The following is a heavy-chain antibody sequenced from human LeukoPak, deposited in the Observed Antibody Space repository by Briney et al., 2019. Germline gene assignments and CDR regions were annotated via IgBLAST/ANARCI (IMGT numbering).Heavy chain of an antibody. J-gene: IGHJ5*02. V-gene: IGHV3-21*04. CDR1: GFIFSSYS. D-gene: IGHD2-2*01. CDR2: ISSSSIYI. Sequence: GGSLRLSCAASGFIFSSYSMNWVRQAPGKGLEWVSSISSSSIYIYYADSVKGRFTISRDNAKNSLYLQMNSLRAEDTAVYYCAKDWDIVVVPAALVSWGQGTLVTVSS. CDR3: AKDWDIVVVPAALVS.